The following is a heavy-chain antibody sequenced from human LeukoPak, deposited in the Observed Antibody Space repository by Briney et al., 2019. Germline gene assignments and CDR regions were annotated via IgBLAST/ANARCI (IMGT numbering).Heavy chain of an antibody. CDR3: ARDLEMATIPHMLDY. Sequence: ASVKVSCKASGYTFTSTGICWVRQAPGQGLEWMGIINPSGGSTSYAQKFQGRVTMTRDTSTSTVYMELSSLRSEDTAVYYCARDLEMATIPHMLDYWGQGTLVTVSS. CDR1: GYTFTSTG. V-gene: IGHV1-46*01. CDR2: INPSGGST. D-gene: IGHD5-24*01. J-gene: IGHJ4*02.